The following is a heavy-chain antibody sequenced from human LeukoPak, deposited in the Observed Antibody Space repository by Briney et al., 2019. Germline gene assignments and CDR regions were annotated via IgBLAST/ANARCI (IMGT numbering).Heavy chain of an antibody. Sequence: GGSLRLSCAASGFTFSSYWMSWVRQAPGKGLEWVANIKQDGSEKYYVDSVKGRLTISRDNAKNSLYLQMNSLRAEDTAVYYCARDLPARAAAGLAWFDPWGQGTLVTVSS. CDR1: GFTFSSYW. D-gene: IGHD6-13*01. V-gene: IGHV3-7*01. J-gene: IGHJ5*02. CDR2: IKQDGSEK. CDR3: ARDLPARAAAGLAWFDP.